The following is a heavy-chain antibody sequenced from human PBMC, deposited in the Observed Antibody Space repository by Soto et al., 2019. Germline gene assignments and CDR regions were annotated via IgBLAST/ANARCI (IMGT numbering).Heavy chain of an antibody. Sequence: GESLKISCKVSGHSFAGYWITWVRQKPGKGLEWMGRIDPSDSQTYYSPSFRGHVTISVTKSITTVFLQWSSLRASDTAMYYCARQIYDSDTGPNFQYYFDSWSQGTPVTVSS. CDR2: IDPSDSQT. CDR1: GHSFAGYW. D-gene: IGHD3-22*01. CDR3: ARQIYDSDTGPNFQYYFDS. J-gene: IGHJ4*02. V-gene: IGHV5-10-1*01.